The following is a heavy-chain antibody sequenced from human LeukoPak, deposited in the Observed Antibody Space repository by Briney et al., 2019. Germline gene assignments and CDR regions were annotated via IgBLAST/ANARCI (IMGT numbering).Heavy chain of an antibody. CDR2: INPNSGGT. CDR1: GYTFTGYY. D-gene: IGHD3-22*01. Sequence: ASVKVSYKASGYTFTGYYMHWVRQAPGQGLEWMGWINPNSGGTNYAQKFQGRVTMTRDTSISTAYMELSRLRSDDTAVYYCARDSLYYDSSGYYYAWGQGTLVTVSS. V-gene: IGHV1-2*02. J-gene: IGHJ5*02. CDR3: ARDSLYYDSSGYYYA.